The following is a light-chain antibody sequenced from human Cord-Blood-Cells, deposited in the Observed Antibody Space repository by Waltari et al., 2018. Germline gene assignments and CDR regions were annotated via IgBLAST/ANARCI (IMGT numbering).Light chain of an antibody. CDR3: SSYTSSSTRV. CDR2: DVS. Sequence: QSVLTQPASVSGSPGQSITISCTGTSSDVGGYNYVSWYQQHPGKAPKPMIYDVSKRPSGVSNRFSGSKSGNTASLTISGLQAEDEADYYCSSYTSSSTRVFGGGTKLTVL. V-gene: IGLV2-14*01. CDR1: SSDVGGYNY. J-gene: IGLJ3*02.